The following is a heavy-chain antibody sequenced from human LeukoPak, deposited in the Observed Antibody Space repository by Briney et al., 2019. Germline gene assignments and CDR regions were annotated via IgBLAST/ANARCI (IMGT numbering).Heavy chain of an antibody. Sequence: PGRSLRLSCAASGFTFSSYGMHWVRQAPGKGLEWVAVISYDGSNKYYADSVKGRFTISRDNSKNTLYLQMNSLRAEDTAVYYCARQYNREAGDFDYWGQGTLVTVSS. J-gene: IGHJ4*02. V-gene: IGHV3-30*03. CDR1: GFTFSSYG. CDR3: ARQYNREAGDFDY. CDR2: ISYDGSNK. D-gene: IGHD1-14*01.